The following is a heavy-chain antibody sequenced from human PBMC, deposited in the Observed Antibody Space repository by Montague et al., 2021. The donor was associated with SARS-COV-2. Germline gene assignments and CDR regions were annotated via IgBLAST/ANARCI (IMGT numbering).Heavy chain of an antibody. J-gene: IGHJ6*02. CDR2: IYQSGSA. V-gene: IGHV4-30-2*06. CDR1: GGSVSSGAYS. Sequence: TLSLTCVVSGGSVSSGAYSWSWIRQSPGKGLEWIGYIYQSGSAYYNPSLKSRVTISIDTSNNQFSLNLRSVTAADTGLNYCATGTRMYGMDFWGQGTTVTVSS. CDR3: ATGTRMYGMDF. D-gene: IGHD3-10*01.